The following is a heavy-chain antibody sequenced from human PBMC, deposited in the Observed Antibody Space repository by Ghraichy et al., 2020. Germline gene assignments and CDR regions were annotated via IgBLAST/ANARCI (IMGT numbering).Heavy chain of an antibody. CDR2: ISSSSSTI. Sequence: GESLNISCAASGFTFSSYSMNWVRQAPGKGLEWVSYISSSSSTIYYADSVKGRFTISRDNAKNSLYLQMNSLRDEDTAVYYCARVGVRSQGPHCTGGVCHNEDRPDYYYYMDVWGKGTTVTVSS. J-gene: IGHJ6*03. D-gene: IGHD2-8*02. CDR3: ARVGVRSQGPHCTGGVCHNEDRPDYYYYMDV. CDR1: GFTFSSYS. V-gene: IGHV3-48*02.